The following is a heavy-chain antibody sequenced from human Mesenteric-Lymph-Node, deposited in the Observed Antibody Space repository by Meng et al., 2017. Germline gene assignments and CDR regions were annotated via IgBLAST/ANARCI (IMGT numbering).Heavy chain of an antibody. D-gene: IGHD1-26*01. CDR3: ARDSPSVGATSDY. J-gene: IGHJ4*02. CDR2: INKDGSST. CDR1: GFTFSIYW. Sequence: GESLKISCAASGFTFSIYWMHWVRQAPGKGLVWVSRINKDGSSTSYADSVKGRFTISRDNAKNTLYLQMNSLRAEDTAVYYCARDSPSVGATSDYWGQGTLVTVSS. V-gene: IGHV3-74*01.